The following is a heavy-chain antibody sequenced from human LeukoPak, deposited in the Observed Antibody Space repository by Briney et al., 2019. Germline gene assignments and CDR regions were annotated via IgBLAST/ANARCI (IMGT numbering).Heavy chain of an antibody. CDR3: AKDSIAVAASFDY. Sequence: PGGSLRLSCAASGFTVSSNYMSWVRQAPGKGLEWVSVIYSGGSTYYADSVKGRFTISRDNSKNTLYLQMNSLRAEDTAVYYCAKDSIAVAASFDYWGQGTLVTVSS. CDR1: GFTVSSNY. D-gene: IGHD6-19*01. J-gene: IGHJ4*02. CDR2: IYSGGST. V-gene: IGHV3-66*02.